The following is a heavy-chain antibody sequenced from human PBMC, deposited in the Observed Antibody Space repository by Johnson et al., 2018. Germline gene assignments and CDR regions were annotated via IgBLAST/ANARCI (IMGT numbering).Heavy chain of an antibody. Sequence: VQLVQSGGGLVQPGGSLRLSCAASGFTFSSYSMNGVRQAPGKGLEWVSPINSSSSYIYYADSVNGRFTISRDNAKNSLYLQMNSLRAEDTAVYYCARSQAVQHWGQGTLVTVSS. CDR3: ARSQAVQH. V-gene: IGHV3-21*01. CDR2: INSSSSYI. CDR1: GFTFSSYS. J-gene: IGHJ1*01.